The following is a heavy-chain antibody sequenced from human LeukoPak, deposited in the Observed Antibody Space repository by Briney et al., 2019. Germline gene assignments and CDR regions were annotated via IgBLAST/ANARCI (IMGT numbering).Heavy chain of an antibody. Sequence: PGGSLRLSCTTSGFSFGVYAMTWVRQAPGKGLQWVGFIRSKVYGETTDYAASVKGRFTMSRDDSRGIAYLEMNSLKIEDTAVYYCAKTIYPVLDYYGLDVWGQGTTVTVSS. CDR2: IRSKVYGETT. CDR3: AKTIYPVLDYYGLDV. D-gene: IGHD3-3*02. V-gene: IGHV3-49*04. CDR1: GFSFGVYA. J-gene: IGHJ6*02.